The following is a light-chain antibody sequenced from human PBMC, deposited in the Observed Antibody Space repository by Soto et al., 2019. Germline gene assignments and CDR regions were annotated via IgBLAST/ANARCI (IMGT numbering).Light chain of an antibody. V-gene: IGKV1-39*01. J-gene: IGKJ1*01. Sequence: DIRMTQSPSSLSASVGDRVTITCRASQSIISYLNWYQQKPGKAPKLLIYAASSLQSGVPSRFSGSGSGTDFTLTISSLQPEDFATYYCQQSYSTPRTFGQGTRLDIK. CDR2: AAS. CDR3: QQSYSTPRT. CDR1: QSIISY.